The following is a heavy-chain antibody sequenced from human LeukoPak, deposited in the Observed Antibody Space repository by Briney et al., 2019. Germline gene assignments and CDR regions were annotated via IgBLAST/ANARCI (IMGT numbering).Heavy chain of an antibody. CDR3: ARDGQYYFDY. CDR1: GGSISSGGYY. J-gene: IGHJ4*02. V-gene: IGHV4-31*03. CDR2: IYYSGST. Sequence: SQTLSLTCTVSGGSISSGGYYWSWIRQHPGQGLEWIGYIYYSGSTYYNPSLKSRVTISVDTSKNQFSLKLSSVTAADTAVYYCARDGQYYFDYWGQGTLVTVSS.